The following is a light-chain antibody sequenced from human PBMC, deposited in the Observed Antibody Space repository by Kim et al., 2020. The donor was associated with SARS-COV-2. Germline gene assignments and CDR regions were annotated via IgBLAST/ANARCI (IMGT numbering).Light chain of an antibody. CDR3: QQSDSFPLT. Sequence: ASVGDRVTITCRASHDISTWLAWYQQKPGKAPKLLIYSVSDLQSGTPSRFRGSGSGTDFTLTITTLQPEDYGNYYCQQSDSFPLTFGGGTKVDIK. J-gene: IGKJ4*01. V-gene: IGKV1-12*01. CDR2: SVS. CDR1: HDISTW.